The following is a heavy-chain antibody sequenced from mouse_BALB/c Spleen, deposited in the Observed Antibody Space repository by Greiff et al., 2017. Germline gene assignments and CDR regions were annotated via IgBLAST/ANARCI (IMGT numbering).Heavy chain of an antibody. V-gene: IGHV3-2*02. Sequence: EVLLQESGPGLVKPSQSLSLTCTVTGYSITSDYAWNWIRPFPGNKLEWMGYISYSGSTSYNPSLKSRISITRDTSKNQFFLQLNSVTTEDTATYYCASAYYGPYYFDYWGQGTTLTVSS. CDR3: ASAYYGPYYFDY. D-gene: IGHD2-10*01. CDR2: ISYSGST. CDR1: GYSITSDYA. J-gene: IGHJ2*01.